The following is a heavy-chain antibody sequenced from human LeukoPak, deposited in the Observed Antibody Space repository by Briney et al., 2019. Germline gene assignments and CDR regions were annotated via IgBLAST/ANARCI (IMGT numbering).Heavy chain of an antibody. CDR2: INPNSGGT. V-gene: IGHV1-2*02. J-gene: IGHJ4*02. D-gene: IGHD6-6*01. CDR1: GYTFTGYY. Sequence: ASVKVSCKASGYTFTGYYMHWVRQAPGQGLEWMGWINPNSGGTNYAQKCRGRVTMTRDTSISTAYMVLSRLRSDDTAVYYCARAAGKYSSYQWVGYWGQGTLVTVSS. CDR3: ARAAGKYSSYQWVGY.